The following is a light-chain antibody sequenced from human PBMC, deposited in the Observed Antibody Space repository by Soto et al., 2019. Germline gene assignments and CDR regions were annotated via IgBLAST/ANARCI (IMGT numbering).Light chain of an antibody. J-gene: IGKJ1*01. Sequence: PRAVSVSPRHSARLSCRASESLTISHFAWFQQKPGKAPRLLSYDASNRATGIPARFSGSGSGTDFTLTISCLEPEDSAVHYCQQRHMWAITVGQGTKVDI. CDR2: DAS. V-gene: IGKV3-11*01. CDR3: QQRHMWAIT. CDR1: ESLTISH.